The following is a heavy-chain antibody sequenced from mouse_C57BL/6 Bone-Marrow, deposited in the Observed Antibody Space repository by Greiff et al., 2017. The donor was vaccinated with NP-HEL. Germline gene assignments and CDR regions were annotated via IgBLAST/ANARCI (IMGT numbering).Heavy chain of an antibody. CDR3: ARPGYYWYFDV. V-gene: IGHV14-2*01. CDR1: GFNIKDYY. CDR2: IDPEDGET. Sequence: VQLQQSGAELVKPGASVKLSCTASGFNIKDYYMPWVKQRTEQGLEWIGRIDPEDGETKYAPKFQGKDTITADTSSNTAYLQLSSLTSEDTAVYYCARPGYYWYFDVWGTGTTVTVSS. D-gene: IGHD2-2*01. J-gene: IGHJ1*03.